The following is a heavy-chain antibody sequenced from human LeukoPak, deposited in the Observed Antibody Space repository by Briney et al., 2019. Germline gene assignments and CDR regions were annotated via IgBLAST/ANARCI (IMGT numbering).Heavy chain of an antibody. Sequence: GGSLRLSCTASGFAFGDYAMSWVRQAPGKGLEWVGFIRTKAYGGTTEYAASVKGRFTISRDDSKSIVYLQMNSLKTEDTAVYYCARELSGSYYDFDYWGQGTLVTVSS. CDR1: GFAFGDYA. J-gene: IGHJ4*02. V-gene: IGHV3-49*04. CDR2: IRTKAYGGTT. CDR3: ARELSGSYYDFDY. D-gene: IGHD1-26*01.